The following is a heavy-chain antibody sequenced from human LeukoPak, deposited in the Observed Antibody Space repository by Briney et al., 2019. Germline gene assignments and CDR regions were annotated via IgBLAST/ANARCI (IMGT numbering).Heavy chain of an antibody. CDR2: IDSSSGTI. CDR3: ARVRSPYYYESSGYYHYEAFDI. V-gene: IGHV3-48*01. CDR1: GFSFSPYS. J-gene: IGHJ3*02. Sequence: GGSLRLSCAASGFSFSPYSMNWLRQAPGKGLEWVSYIDSSSGTIYYADSVRGRFTISGDNAKNSLYLQMNSLRAEDTAVYYCARVRSPYYYESSGYYHYEAFDIWGQGTMVTVSS. D-gene: IGHD3-22*01.